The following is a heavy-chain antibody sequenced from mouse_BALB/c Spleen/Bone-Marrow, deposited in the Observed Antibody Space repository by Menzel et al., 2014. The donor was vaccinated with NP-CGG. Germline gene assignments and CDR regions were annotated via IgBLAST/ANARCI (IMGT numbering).Heavy chain of an antibody. CDR1: GFDFSGYW. V-gene: IGHV4-1*02. CDR3: ARLGYYGGFAY. Sequence: EVQVVESGGGLVQPGGSLKLSCAASGFDFSGYWMSWVRQAPGKGLEWIGEINPDSSTINYTPSLKDKFIISRDNAKNTLYLQRSKVRSEDTALYYCARLGYYGGFAYWGQGTLVTVSA. J-gene: IGHJ3*01. D-gene: IGHD2-3*01. CDR2: INPDSSTI.